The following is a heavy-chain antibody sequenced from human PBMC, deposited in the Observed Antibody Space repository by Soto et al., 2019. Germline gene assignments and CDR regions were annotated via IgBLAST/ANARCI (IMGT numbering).Heavy chain of an antibody. CDR3: ATAGYYYDSSGYKIVDWFDP. CDR2: INPSGGRT. V-gene: IGHV1-46*01. Sequence: ASVKVSCKASGYTFTSYYMHWVRQAPGQGLEWMGIINPSGGRTSYAQKFQGRVTMTRDTSTDTAYMELSSLRSEDTAVYYCATAGYYYDSSGYKIVDWFDPWGQGTLVTVSS. J-gene: IGHJ5*02. D-gene: IGHD3-22*01. CDR1: GYTFTSYY.